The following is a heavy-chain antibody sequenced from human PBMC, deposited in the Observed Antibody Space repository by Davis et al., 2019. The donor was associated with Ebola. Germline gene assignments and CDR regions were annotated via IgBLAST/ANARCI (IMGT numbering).Heavy chain of an antibody. CDR1: GGSFSGYY. D-gene: IGHD3-16*01. J-gene: IGHJ4*02. CDR3: VRGPSLRNFDY. V-gene: IGHV4-34*01. CDR2: INHSGNT. Sequence: MPGGSLRLSCAVYGGSFSGYYWSWIRQPPGKGLEWIGEINHSGNTNYNPSLKSRVTISVDTSKNQFSLKLRSVTAADTAVYYCVRGPSLRNFDYWGQGTLVTVSS.